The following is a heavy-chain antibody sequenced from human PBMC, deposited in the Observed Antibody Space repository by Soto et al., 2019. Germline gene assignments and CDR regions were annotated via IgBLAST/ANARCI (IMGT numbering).Heavy chain of an antibody. CDR2: IYWDDDK. Sequence: QITLNESGPTVVRPTETLTLTCRFSGFSLTTSGVGVGWIRQSPGKAPEWLALIYWDDDKRYSASLKSRLTITKDTSKNQVVLTVSDLDPTDTATYDCAHRVLRTVFGLVTTTAIYFYFWGQGTPVAVSS. D-gene: IGHD3-3*01. J-gene: IGHJ4*02. CDR3: AHRVLRTVFGLVTTTAIYFYF. CDR1: GFSLTTSGVG. V-gene: IGHV2-5*02.